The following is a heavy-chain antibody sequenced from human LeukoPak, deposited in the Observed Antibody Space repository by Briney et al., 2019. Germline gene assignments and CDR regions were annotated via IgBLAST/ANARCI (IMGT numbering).Heavy chain of an antibody. CDR2: IYGGGDT. J-gene: IGHJ4*02. Sequence: GGSLRLSCAVSGFTVSNDYMSWVRQAPGKGLEWVSVIYGGGDTYYADSVRGRFTISRDNFENTLFLQMDSLRAEDTAVYYCTRLLPSSHHFFDSWGQGTLVTVSS. D-gene: IGHD6-6*01. CDR1: GFTVSNDY. CDR3: TRLLPSSHHFFDS. V-gene: IGHV3-53*01.